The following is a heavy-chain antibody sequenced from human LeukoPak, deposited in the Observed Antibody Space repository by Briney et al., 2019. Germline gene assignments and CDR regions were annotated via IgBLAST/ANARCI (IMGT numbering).Heavy chain of an antibody. Sequence: GASVKVSCKAFGGTFSSYGISWVRQAPGQGLEWMGRIIPIFGMVNYAQKFQGRVTITADKSTSTAYMELYSLRSDDTAMYHCATSEQLDYAFDIWGQGTMVTVSS. D-gene: IGHD1/OR15-1a*01. CDR3: ATSEQLDYAFDI. J-gene: IGHJ3*02. V-gene: IGHV1-69*04. CDR2: IIPIFGMV. CDR1: GGTFSSYG.